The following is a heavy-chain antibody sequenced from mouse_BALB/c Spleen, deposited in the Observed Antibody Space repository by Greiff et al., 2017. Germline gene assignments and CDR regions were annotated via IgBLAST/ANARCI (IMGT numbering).Heavy chain of an antibody. Sequence: EVKVVESGGGLVKPGGSLKLSCAASGFTFSSYAMSWVRQTPEKRLEWVATISSGGSYTYYPDSVKGRFTISRDNAKNTLYLQMSSLRSEDTAMYYCARQGDYYGYYFDYWGQGTTLTVSS. CDR1: GFTFSSYA. D-gene: IGHD1-1*01. J-gene: IGHJ2*01. CDR3: ARQGDYYGYYFDY. CDR2: ISSGGSYT. V-gene: IGHV5-9-3*01.